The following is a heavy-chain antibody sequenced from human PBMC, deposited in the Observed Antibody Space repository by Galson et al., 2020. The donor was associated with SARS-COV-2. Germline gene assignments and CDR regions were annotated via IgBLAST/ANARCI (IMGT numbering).Heavy chain of an antibody. CDR2: IRNGGST. V-gene: IGHV3-53*05. D-gene: IGHD1-26*01. Sequence: GGSLRLSCAASGFTVSSNYMSWVRQAPGKGLEWVSAIRNGGSTHYADSVKGRFTISRDKSKNTLDLQMNSLRPEDTAMYYCAGWVVGVAVGAFDIWGHGTMVTVSS. CDR3: AGWVVGVAVGAFDI. J-gene: IGHJ3*02. CDR1: GFTVSSNY.